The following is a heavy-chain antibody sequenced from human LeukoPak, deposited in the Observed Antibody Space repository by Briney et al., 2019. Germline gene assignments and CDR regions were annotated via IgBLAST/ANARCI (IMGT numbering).Heavy chain of an antibody. J-gene: IGHJ4*02. CDR3: ARAYTSWSFDY. CDR2: IYYSGST. Sequence: SSETLSLTCTVSGGSISSYYWSWIRQPPGKGLEWIGYIYYSGSTNYNPSLKSRVTISVDTSKNQFSLKLSSVTAADTAVYYCARAYTSWSFDYWGQGTLVTVSS. D-gene: IGHD2-2*02. V-gene: IGHV4-59*01. CDR1: GGSISSYY.